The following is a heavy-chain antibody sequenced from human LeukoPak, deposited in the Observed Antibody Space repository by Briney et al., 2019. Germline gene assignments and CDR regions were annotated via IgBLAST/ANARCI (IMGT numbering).Heavy chain of an antibody. Sequence: GGSLRLACAASGFTFSSYAMHWVRQAPGKGLEWVAVISYDGSNKYYADSVKGRFTISRDNSKNTLYLQMNSLRAEDTAVYYCARDLGYSSSSENWFDPWGQGTLVTVSS. D-gene: IGHD6-6*01. J-gene: IGHJ5*02. CDR1: GFTFSSYA. CDR2: ISYDGSNK. V-gene: IGHV3-30*04. CDR3: ARDLGYSSSSENWFDP.